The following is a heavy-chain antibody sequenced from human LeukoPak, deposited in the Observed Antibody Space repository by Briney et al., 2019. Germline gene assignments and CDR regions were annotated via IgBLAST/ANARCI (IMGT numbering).Heavy chain of an antibody. D-gene: IGHD6-19*01. Sequence: GASVKVSCKASGYTFTSYDINWVRQATGQGLEWMGWMNPNSGNTGYAQKFQGRVTMTRNTSISTAYMELSSLRSEDTAVYYCAREVAVAGAPDYWGQGTLVTVSS. CDR3: AREVAVAGAPDY. J-gene: IGHJ4*02. CDR1: GYTFTSYD. CDR2: MNPNSGNT. V-gene: IGHV1-8*01.